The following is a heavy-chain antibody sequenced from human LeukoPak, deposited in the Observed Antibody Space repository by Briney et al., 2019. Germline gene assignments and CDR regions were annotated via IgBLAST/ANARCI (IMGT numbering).Heavy chain of an antibody. V-gene: IGHV4-38-2*01. D-gene: IGHD2-2*01. Sequence: SETLSLTCAVSGYSISSGYYWGWIRQPPGKGLEWTGSIYHSGSTYYNPSLKSRVTVSVDTSKNQFSLKLSSVTAADTAVYYCASTMVVVPAANFDYWGQATLVTVSS. J-gene: IGHJ4*02. CDR3: ASTMVVVPAANFDY. CDR2: IYHSGST. CDR1: GYSISSGYY.